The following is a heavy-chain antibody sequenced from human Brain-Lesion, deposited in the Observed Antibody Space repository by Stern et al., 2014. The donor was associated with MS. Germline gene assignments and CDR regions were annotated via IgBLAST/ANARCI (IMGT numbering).Heavy chain of an antibody. Sequence: VQLVESGPGLVKPSQTLSLTCTVSGGSISSGSDSWSWIRQPAGKGLEWMGRIHPRGSAFSTPSLKSRVTISTDTSMTQFSLELNSATAADTAIYYCASGYRIFDYWGQGILVTVSS. CDR2: IHPRGSA. J-gene: IGHJ4*02. D-gene: IGHD5-18*01. V-gene: IGHV4-61*02. CDR1: GGSISSGSDS. CDR3: ASGYRIFDY.